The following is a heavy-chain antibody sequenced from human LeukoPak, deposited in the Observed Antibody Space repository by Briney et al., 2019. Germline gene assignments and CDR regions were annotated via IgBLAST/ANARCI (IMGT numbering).Heavy chain of an antibody. V-gene: IGHV3-23*01. J-gene: IGHJ4*02. CDR2: SGSGGST. CDR1: GFTFSSYA. CDR3: AKGSRDTSGWYRNY. Sequence: GGSLRLSCAASGFTFSSYAMSWVRQAPGKGLEWVSTSGSGGSTYYADSVKGRFTISRDNSKNTLYLQMNSLRAEDTAVYYCAKGSRDTSGWYRNYWGQGTLVTVAS. D-gene: IGHD6-19*01.